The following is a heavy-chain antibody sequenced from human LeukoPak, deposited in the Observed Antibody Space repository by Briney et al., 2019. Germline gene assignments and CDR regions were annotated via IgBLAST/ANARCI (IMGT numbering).Heavy chain of an antibody. CDR1: GFSFSVYW. CDR3: ARFPRILDY. J-gene: IGHJ4*02. V-gene: IGHV3-7*04. CDR2: INQDGSET. D-gene: IGHD5-18*01. Sequence: GGSLRLSCTASGFSFSVYWMTWVRQTPGKGLEWVGNINQDGSETYYVDSVKGRFTISRDNTKNSLYLQMDSLRAEGTAVYYCARFPRILDYWGQGTLVTVSS.